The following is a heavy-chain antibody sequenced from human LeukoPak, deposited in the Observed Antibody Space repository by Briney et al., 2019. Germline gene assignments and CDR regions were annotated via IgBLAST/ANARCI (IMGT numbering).Heavy chain of an antibody. D-gene: IGHD3-22*01. CDR3: ARDGVFHDSDGYSFDY. CDR2: IYHSGTT. V-gene: IGHV4-38-2*02. Sequence: PSETLSLTCAVPNYSITSGYFWGWIRQPPGKGLEWIASIYHSGTTYYNPSLRNRVTLFVDTSKTQFSLKLTSLTAADTAVYYCARDGVFHDSDGYSFDYWGQGTLVTVSS. CDR1: NYSITSGYF. J-gene: IGHJ4*02.